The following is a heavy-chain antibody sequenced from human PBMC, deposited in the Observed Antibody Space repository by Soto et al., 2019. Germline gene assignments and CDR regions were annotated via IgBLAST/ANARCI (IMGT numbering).Heavy chain of an antibody. D-gene: IGHD6-19*01. V-gene: IGHV4-38-2*01. CDR3: ARRSLSSGWFDY. Sequence: SETLSLTCAVSGYSISSGYYWGWIRQPPGKGLEWIGSIYHSGSTYYNPSLKSRVTISVDTSKNQFSLKLSSVTAADTAVYYCARRSLSSGWFDYWGQGTLVTAPQ. J-gene: IGHJ4*02. CDR2: IYHSGST. CDR1: GYSISSGYY.